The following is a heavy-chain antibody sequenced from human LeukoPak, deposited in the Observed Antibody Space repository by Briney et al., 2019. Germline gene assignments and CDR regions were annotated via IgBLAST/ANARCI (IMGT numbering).Heavy chain of an antibody. V-gene: IGHV4-61*02. CDR1: GGSISSGGYS. CDR2: IYTSGST. CDR3: ARVAYYYDSSGYYREAFDY. J-gene: IGHJ4*02. Sequence: PSETLSLTCAVSGGSISSGGYSWSWIRQPAGKGLEWIGRIYTSGSTNYNPSLKSRVTMSVDTSKNQFSLKLSSVTAADTAVYYCARVAYYYDSSGYYREAFDYWGQGTLVTVSS. D-gene: IGHD3-22*01.